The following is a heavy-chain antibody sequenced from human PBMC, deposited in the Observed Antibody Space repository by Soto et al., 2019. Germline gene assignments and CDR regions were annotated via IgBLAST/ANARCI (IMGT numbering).Heavy chain of an antibody. CDR1: GFTFTSSA. CDR3: AAGDTIFGVAAYGMDV. D-gene: IGHD3-3*01. V-gene: IGHV1-58*01. CDR2: IVVGSGNT. J-gene: IGHJ6*02. Sequence: VKVSCKASGFTFTSSAVQWVRQARGQRLEWIGWIVVGSGNTNYAQKFQERVTITRDMSTSTAYMELSSLRSEDTAVYYCAAGDTIFGVAAYGMDVWGQGTTVTVSS.